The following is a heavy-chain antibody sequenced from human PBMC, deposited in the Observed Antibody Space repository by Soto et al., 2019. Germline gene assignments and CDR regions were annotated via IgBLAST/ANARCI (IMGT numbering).Heavy chain of an antibody. CDR3: TRLISAAQDY. D-gene: IGHD3-10*01. Sequence: GGSLRLSCAASGFVFKDSSIHWVRQASGKGLEWVGRIRDRAYNYATAYAASVEGRFTISRDDPDNTAYLHMSSLKTEDTAIYYCTRLISAAQDYWGQGTLVTVSS. CDR2: IRDRAYNYAT. V-gene: IGHV3-73*01. CDR1: GFVFKDSS. J-gene: IGHJ4*02.